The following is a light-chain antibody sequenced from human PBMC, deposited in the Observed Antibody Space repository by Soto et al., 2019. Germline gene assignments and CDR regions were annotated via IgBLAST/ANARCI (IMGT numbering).Light chain of an antibody. V-gene: IGLV2-14*03. CDR2: DVS. CDR1: SSDVCGYNY. CDR3: CSYTSSSTPWV. J-gene: IGLJ1*01. Sequence: QSVLTQPASVSGSPGQSITISCTGTSSDVCGYNYVSWYQQHPGKAPKLMIYDVSDRPSGVSNRFSASKSGNTASLTISGLQAEDEADYYYCSYTSSSTPWVFGTGTKVTV.